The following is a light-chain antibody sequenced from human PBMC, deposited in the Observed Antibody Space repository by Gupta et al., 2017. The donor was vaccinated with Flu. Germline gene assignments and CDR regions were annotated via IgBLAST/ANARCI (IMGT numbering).Light chain of an antibody. CDR3: KQAQVTPRT. CDR1: QCLLNSTGNGD. Sequence: IASMTSQCLLNSTGNGDLNWYLQKPGQSPELLVYLGSIRHSGVPERFSGSGSGTDFTLKIASVEAEDVGIYFCKQAQVTPRTFGQGTRLEIK. J-gene: IGKJ5*01. CDR2: LGS. V-gene: IGKV2-28*01.